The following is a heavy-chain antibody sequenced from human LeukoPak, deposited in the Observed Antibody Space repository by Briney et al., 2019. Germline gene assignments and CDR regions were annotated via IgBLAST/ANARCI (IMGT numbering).Heavy chain of an antibody. J-gene: IGHJ2*01. CDR1: GFTFSDYW. CDR3: ARDAHCSSTSCDKPLWYFDL. Sequence: PGGSLRLSCAASGFTFSDYWMSWVRQAPGKGLEWVANINQDGSETYYVDSVKGRFTISRDNAKNSLYLQMNSLGAEDTALYHCARDAHCSSTSCDKPLWYFDLWGRGTLVTVSS. D-gene: IGHD2-2*02. CDR2: INQDGSET. V-gene: IGHV3-7*01.